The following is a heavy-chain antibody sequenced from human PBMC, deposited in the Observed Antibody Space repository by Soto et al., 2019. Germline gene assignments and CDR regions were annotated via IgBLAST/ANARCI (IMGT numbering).Heavy chain of an antibody. Sequence: PGGSLRLSCAASGFTFSSYAMSWVRQAPGKGLEWVSAVGTGGTAYYADSVKGRFTISRDNSKNTLYLQMNSLRAEDTAVYYCARALIDVVVTPIYYYYGMDVWGQGTTVTVSS. D-gene: IGHD2-21*02. J-gene: IGHJ6*02. CDR3: ARALIDVVVTPIYYYYGMDV. V-gene: IGHV3-23*01. CDR2: VGTGGTA. CDR1: GFTFSSYA.